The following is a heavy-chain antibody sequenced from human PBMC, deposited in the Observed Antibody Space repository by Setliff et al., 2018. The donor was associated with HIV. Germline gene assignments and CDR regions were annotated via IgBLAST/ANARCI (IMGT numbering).Heavy chain of an antibody. CDR2: ISPDGSAT. CDR1: GFTFSSAW. D-gene: IGHD2-2*01. V-gene: IGHV3-7*01. Sequence: GGSLRLSCAATGFTFSSAWMGWVRQAPAKGLEWVANISPDGSATYYVDSVKGRFTISRDNAKNTLYLQMNSLRAEDTAVYYCARDQQIGSSTSCYDYWGQGTLVTVSS. CDR3: ARDQQIGSSTSCYDY. J-gene: IGHJ4*02.